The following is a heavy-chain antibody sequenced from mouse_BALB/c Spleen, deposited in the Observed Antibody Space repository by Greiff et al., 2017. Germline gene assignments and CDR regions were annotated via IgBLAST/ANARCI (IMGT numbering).Heavy chain of an antibody. CDR3: VRDDGGFAY. J-gene: IGHJ3*01. Sequence: GGGLVQPKGSLKLSCAASGFTFNTNAMNWVRQAPGKGLEWVARIRSKSNNYATYYADSVKDRFTISRDDSQSMLYLQMNNLKTEDTAMYYCVRDDGGFAYWGQGTLVTVSA. CDR2: IRSKSNNYAT. V-gene: IGHV10S3*01. D-gene: IGHD2-3*01. CDR1: GFTFNTNA.